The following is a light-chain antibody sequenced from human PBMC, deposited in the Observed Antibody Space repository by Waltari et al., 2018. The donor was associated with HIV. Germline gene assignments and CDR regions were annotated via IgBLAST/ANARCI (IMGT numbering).Light chain of an antibody. CDR2: EDS. CDR1: ALPNNY. Sequence: SYELTQPPSVSVSPGQTARITCSGTALPNNYAYWFQQKSGQAPVVVIHEDSKRPSGIPERFSGSSSGTVATLTISGAQAEDEAVYHCYSLDYSGNHGVFGGGTTLTVL. CDR3: YSLDYSGNHGV. V-gene: IGLV3-10*01. J-gene: IGLJ3*02.